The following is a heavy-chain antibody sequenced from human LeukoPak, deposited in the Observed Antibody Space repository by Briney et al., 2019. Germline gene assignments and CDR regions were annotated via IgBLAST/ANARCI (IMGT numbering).Heavy chain of an antibody. D-gene: IGHD3-10*01. V-gene: IGHV1-18*04. CDR1: GYTFTSYG. Sequence: ASVKVSCKASGYTFTSYGISWVRQAPGQELEWMGWISAYNGNTNYAQKLQGRVTMTTDTSTSTAYMELRSLRSDDTAVYYCARDPRTMVRGVFFDYWGQGTLVTVSS. CDR3: ARDPRTMVRGVFFDY. CDR2: ISAYNGNT. J-gene: IGHJ4*02.